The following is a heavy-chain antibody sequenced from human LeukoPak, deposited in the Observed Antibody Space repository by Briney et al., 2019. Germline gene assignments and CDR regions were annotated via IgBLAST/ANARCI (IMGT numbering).Heavy chain of an antibody. CDR1: GFTVSSNY. V-gene: IGHV3-53*01. Sequence: PGGSLRLSCAASGFTVSSNYMSWVRRPAGKGLEWVVVLYSGGGTFYADSVKGRFTISRDNSKNTLYLQMNDLRADDTAVYYCTKLKGWYGEGFFDYWGQGTLVTVSS. CDR3: TKLKGWYGEGFFDY. D-gene: IGHD6-19*01. J-gene: IGHJ4*02. CDR2: LYSGGGT.